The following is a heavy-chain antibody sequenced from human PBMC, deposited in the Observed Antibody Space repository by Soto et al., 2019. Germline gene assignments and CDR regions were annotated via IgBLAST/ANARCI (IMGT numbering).Heavy chain of an antibody. D-gene: IGHD2-2*01. CDR1: GGSISSSNW. J-gene: IGHJ2*01. Sequence: QVQLQESGPGLVKPSGTLSLTCAVSGGSISSSNWWSWVRQPPGKGLEWIGEIYHSGSTNYNPSLKSRFTISVDKSKNQFSLKLSSVTAADTAVYYCARTGCSSTSCYAGSWYFDLWGRGTLVTVSS. CDR2: IYHSGST. V-gene: IGHV4-4*02. CDR3: ARTGCSSTSCYAGSWYFDL.